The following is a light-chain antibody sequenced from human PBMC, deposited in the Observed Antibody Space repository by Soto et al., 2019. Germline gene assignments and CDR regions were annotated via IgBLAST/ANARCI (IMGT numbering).Light chain of an antibody. CDR3: QQYYSYPRT. J-gene: IGKJ1*01. V-gene: IGKV1-8*01. Sequence: IQMTQSPSAMSASVGDRVTITCRASQGISSYLAWYQQKPGKAPKLLIYAASTLQSGVPSRFSGSGSGTDFTLTISCLQSEDFATYYCQQYYSYPRTFGQGTKVDIK. CDR1: QGISSY. CDR2: AAS.